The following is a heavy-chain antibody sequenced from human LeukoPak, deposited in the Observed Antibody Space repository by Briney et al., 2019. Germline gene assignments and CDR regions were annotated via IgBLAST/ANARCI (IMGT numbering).Heavy chain of an antibody. D-gene: IGHD3-10*01. Sequence: PSETLSLTCSVSGGSISSYYWSWIRQPAGKVLEWIGRIYSSGTNTYNPSLQSRVTMSVDTSKNEFTLKMSSVTAANTAVYYCTRDSGTTGEVKFDPWGQGTLVAVSS. J-gene: IGHJ5*02. CDR1: GGSISSYY. CDR2: IYSSGTN. V-gene: IGHV4-4*07. CDR3: TRDSGTTGEVKFDP.